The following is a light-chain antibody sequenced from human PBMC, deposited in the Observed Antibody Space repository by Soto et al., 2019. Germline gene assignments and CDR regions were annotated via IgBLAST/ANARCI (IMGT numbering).Light chain of an antibody. CDR1: TIGSES. CDR3: QVWDGSRDHCV. V-gene: IGLV3-21*02. CDR2: DDT. J-gene: IGLJ1*01. Sequence: SYELPQPPSVSVAPGQTARISCGGDTIGSESVHWYQQKPGQAPVLVVYDDTDRPSGIPERFSGSSSGTTATLTISRVEAGDEADYYCQVWDGSRDHCVFGTGTKVTVL.